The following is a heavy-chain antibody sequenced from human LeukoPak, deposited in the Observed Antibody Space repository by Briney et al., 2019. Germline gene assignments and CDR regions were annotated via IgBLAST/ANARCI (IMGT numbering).Heavy chain of an antibody. Sequence: PGGSLRLSCAASGFTFSSSWMTWVRQAPGKGLEWVASINQDGGEIHYVDSVKGRFTISRDNAKNSLYLQMNSLTAEDTAVHYCVRAHHPGGWFDPWGQGTLVIVSS. CDR1: GFTFSSSW. CDR3: VRAHHPGGWFDP. D-gene: IGHD3-10*01. V-gene: IGHV3-7*04. J-gene: IGHJ5*02. CDR2: INQDGGEI.